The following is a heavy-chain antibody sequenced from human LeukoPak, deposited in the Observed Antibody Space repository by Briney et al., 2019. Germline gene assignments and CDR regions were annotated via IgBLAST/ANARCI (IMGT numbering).Heavy chain of an antibody. Sequence: PSETLSLTCTVSGGSLSSYYWSWIRQPPGKGLKWIGYISYSGITNYYPSLKGRVSISIDMSKNQFSLKLSSVTAADTAVYYCARHVPLVATILYYFDYWGQGTLVTVSS. CDR3: ARHVPLVATILYYFDY. D-gene: IGHD5-12*01. V-gene: IGHV4-59*08. J-gene: IGHJ4*02. CDR1: GGSLSSYY. CDR2: ISYSGIT.